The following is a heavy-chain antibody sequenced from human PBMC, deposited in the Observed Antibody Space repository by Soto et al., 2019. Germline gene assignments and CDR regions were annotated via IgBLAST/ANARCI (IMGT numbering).Heavy chain of an antibody. Sequence: EVQLVESGGGLVQPGGSLRLSCATSGFILSVCAMNWVRQAPGKGLEWVSYISSSSSVIDYADSVKGRFTVSRDNARNSLYLQMNSLRAEDTAVYYCARDLSWGSNWYYYMDVWGKGTTVTVSS. CDR1: GFILSVCA. CDR3: ARDLSWGSNWYYYMDV. CDR2: ISSSSSVI. J-gene: IGHJ6*03. V-gene: IGHV3-48*01. D-gene: IGHD7-27*01.